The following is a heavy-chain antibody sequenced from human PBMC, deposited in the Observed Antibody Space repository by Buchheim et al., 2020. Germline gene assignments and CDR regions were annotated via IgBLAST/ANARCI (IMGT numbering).Heavy chain of an antibody. J-gene: IGHJ4*02. CDR2: IDPRGVST. CDR1: GNTVTTDF. CDR3: TRDNGAWSFDY. V-gene: IGHV1-46*03. Sequence: HVQLVQSGAELKKPGASVKVFCKASGNTVTTDFVHWVRQAPGQGLEWMGRIDPRGVSTIYAQKLQGRVTLTSDISTTTHYMELNSLTSEDMAVYFCTRDNGAWSFDYWGQGTL. D-gene: IGHD3-3*01.